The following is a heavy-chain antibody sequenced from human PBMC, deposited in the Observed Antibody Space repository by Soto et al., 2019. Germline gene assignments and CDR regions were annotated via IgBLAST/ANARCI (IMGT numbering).Heavy chain of an antibody. CDR1: GYTFTSYA. D-gene: IGHD2-2*01. CDR2: INAGNGNT. V-gene: IGHV1-3*01. CDR3: ARYCSSTSCLYYFDY. J-gene: IGHJ4*02. Sequence: ASVKVSCKASGYTFTSYAMHWVRQAPGQRLEWMGWINAGNGNTKYSQKFQGRVTITRDTSASTAYMELSSLRSEDTAVYYCARYCSSTSCLYYFDYWGQGTLVTVSS.